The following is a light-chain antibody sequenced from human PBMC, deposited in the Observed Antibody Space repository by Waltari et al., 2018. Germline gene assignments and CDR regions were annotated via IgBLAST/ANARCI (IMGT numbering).Light chain of an antibody. CDR2: AAS. Sequence: IQMTQSPSSLSASVGDRVTITCRASQSVGSHLNWYQQKSGKAPRLLIYAASDLQSGVPSRFRGSGSETDFTLTISPLQPEDFATYYCQQSYKTLPTFGGGTKVEIK. J-gene: IGKJ4*01. CDR3: QQSYKTLPT. CDR1: QSVGSH. V-gene: IGKV1-39*01.